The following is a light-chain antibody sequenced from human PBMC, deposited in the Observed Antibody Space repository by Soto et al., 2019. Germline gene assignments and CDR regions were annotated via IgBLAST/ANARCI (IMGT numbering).Light chain of an antibody. V-gene: IGKV3-15*01. CDR2: GAS. J-gene: IGKJ2*01. Sequence: EVVMTQSPATMSVSPGERATLSCRASQSVSNDLAWYQQKPGQAPRLLIYGASTRAAGIPARFSGSGSATEFTLTISSLQSEDFAVYYCHHYSNWPPYTFGQGTKLEIK. CDR3: HHYSNWPPYT. CDR1: QSVSND.